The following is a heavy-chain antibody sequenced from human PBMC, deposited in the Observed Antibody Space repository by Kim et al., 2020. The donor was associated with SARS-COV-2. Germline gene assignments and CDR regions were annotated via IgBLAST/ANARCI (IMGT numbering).Heavy chain of an antibody. Sequence: SETLSLTCAVYGGSFSGYYWSWIRQPPGKGLEWIGEINHSGSTNYNPSLKSRVTISVDTSKNQFSLKLSSVTAADTAVYYCARGGIKMGSSSAGWFDPWG. CDR3: ARGGIKMGSSSAGWFDP. J-gene: IGHJ5*02. CDR1: GGSFSGYY. D-gene: IGHD6-13*01. V-gene: IGHV4-34*01. CDR2: INHSGST.